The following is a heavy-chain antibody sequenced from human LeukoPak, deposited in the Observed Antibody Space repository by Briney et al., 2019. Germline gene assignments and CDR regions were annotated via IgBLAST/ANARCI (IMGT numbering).Heavy chain of an antibody. J-gene: IGHJ3*02. CDR2: IYYSGST. CDR1: GGSISSYY. D-gene: IGHD3-22*01. CDR3: AREMRYYDSSGYSFGADAFDI. V-gene: IGHV4-59*01. Sequence: PSETLSLTCIVSGGSISSYYWSWIRQPPGKGLEWIGYIYYSGSTNYNPSLKSRVTISVDTSKNQFSLKLSSVTAADTAVYYCAREMRYYDSSGYSFGADAFDIWGQGTMVTVSS.